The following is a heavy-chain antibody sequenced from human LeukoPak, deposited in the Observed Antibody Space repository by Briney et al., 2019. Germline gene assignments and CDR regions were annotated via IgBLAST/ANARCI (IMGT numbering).Heavy chain of an antibody. V-gene: IGHV1-69*13. CDR3: ARESGYCSSTSCFPFDY. CDR2: IIPIFGTA. Sequence: APVKVSCKASGGTFSSYAISWVRQAPGQGLEWMGGIIPIFGTANYAQKFQGRVTITADESTSTAYMELSSLRSEDTAVYYCARESGYCSSTSCFPFDYWGQGTLVTVSS. D-gene: IGHD2-2*01. J-gene: IGHJ4*02. CDR1: GGTFSSYA.